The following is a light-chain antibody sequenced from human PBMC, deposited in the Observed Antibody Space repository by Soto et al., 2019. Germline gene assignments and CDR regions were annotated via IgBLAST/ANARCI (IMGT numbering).Light chain of an antibody. CDR1: QSLLDSDDGNTY. J-gene: IGKJ4*01. V-gene: IGKV2-40*01. CDR2: TVS. Sequence: DIVMTQTPLSLTVTPGEPASISCRSSQSLLDSDDGNTYLDWYLQKPGQSPQLLIYTVSYRASGVPDRFSGSESGTDFTLKISRVEAEDVGVYYCLQRIKFPLTFGGGTKVDIK. CDR3: LQRIKFPLT.